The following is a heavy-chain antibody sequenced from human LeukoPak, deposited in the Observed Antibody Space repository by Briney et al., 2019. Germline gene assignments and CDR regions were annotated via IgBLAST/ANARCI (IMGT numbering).Heavy chain of an antibody. J-gene: IGHJ4*02. CDR1: GFTFSSYS. D-gene: IGHD5-24*01. CDR2: ISSSSSYI. CDR3: ARGDGYLYYFDY. Sequence: SGGSLRLSCAASGFTFSSYSMNWVRHPPGKGLECVSSISSSSSYIYYADSVKGRFTISRDNAKNSLYLQMNSLRAEDTAVYYCARGDGYLYYFDYWDQGTLVTVSS. V-gene: IGHV3-21*01.